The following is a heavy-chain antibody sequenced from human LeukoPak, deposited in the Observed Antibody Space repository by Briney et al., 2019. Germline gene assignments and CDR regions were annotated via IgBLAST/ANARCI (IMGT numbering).Heavy chain of an antibody. Sequence: ASVKVSCKASGYTFTSYGISWVRQAPGQGLEWVGWISAYNGNTNYAQKLQGRVTMTTDTSTSTAYMELRSLRSDDTAVYYCASQSAYYYDSSGYYRPRAFDIWGQGTMVTVSS. CDR2: ISAYNGNT. V-gene: IGHV1-18*01. D-gene: IGHD3-22*01. CDR1: GYTFTSYG. CDR3: ASQSAYYYDSSGYYRPRAFDI. J-gene: IGHJ3*02.